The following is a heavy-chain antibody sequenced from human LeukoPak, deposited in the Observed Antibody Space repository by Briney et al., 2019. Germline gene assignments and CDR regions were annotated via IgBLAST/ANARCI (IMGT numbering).Heavy chain of an antibody. V-gene: IGHV3-30*03. D-gene: IGHD3-22*01. CDR1: GFTFSSYG. CDR2: ISYDGSNK. CDR3: ARVRETYFSDSRGWELPY. J-gene: IGHJ4*02. Sequence: GGSLRLSCAASGFTFSSYGMHWVRQAPGKGLEWVAVISYDGSNKYYADSVKGRFTISRDNSKNTLYLRMNSLRAEDTAVYYCARVRETYFSDSRGWELPYWGQGTLVTVSS.